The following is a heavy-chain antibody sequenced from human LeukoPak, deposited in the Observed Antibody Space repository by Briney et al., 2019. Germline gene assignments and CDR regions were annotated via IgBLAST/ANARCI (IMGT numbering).Heavy chain of an antibody. D-gene: IGHD5-12*01. V-gene: IGHV3-23*01. CDR1: GFSFSGYA. J-gene: IGHJ4*02. CDR3: AKEGRPNSGGGFFDY. Sequence: GGSLRLSCAASGFSFSGYAMGWVRQAPGKGLEWASTVNESGGRTYYADSVKGRFTMSRDNSRSTLYLQMNSLRAEDTAVYYCAKEGRPNSGGGFFDYWGQGTRVTVSS. CDR2: VNESGGRT.